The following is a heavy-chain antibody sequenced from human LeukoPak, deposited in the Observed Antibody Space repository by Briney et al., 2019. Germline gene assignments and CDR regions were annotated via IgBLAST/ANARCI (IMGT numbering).Heavy chain of an antibody. CDR3: ARGRAIAAAPDI. J-gene: IGHJ3*02. CDR2: ISYDGSNK. V-gene: IGHV3-30-3*01. CDR1: GFTFSNYA. D-gene: IGHD6-13*01. Sequence: GGSLRLSCAASGFTFSNYAMYWVRQAPGKGLEWVAVISYDGSNKFYADSVKGRFTISRDNSKNTLYLQMNSLRTEDTAMYYCARGRAIAAAPDIWGQGTMVTVSS.